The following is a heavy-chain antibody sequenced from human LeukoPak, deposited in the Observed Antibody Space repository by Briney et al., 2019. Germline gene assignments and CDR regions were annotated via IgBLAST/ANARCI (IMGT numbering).Heavy chain of an antibody. CDR3: ARGQYFDF. Sequence: EASVKVSCKASGGTFSSYAISWVRQAPGQGLEWMGWISAYNGNTDLAQKLQGRVTMTTDTSTSTAYMELRSLRSDDTAVYYCARGQYFDFWGQGALVTVSS. CDR2: ISAYNGNT. J-gene: IGHJ4*02. CDR1: GGTFSSYA. V-gene: IGHV1-18*01.